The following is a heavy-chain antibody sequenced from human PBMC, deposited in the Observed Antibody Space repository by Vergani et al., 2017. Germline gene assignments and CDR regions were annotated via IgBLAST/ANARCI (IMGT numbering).Heavy chain of an antibody. CDR1: GYTFTSYG. CDR2: ISADNGNT. V-gene: IGHV1-18*01. D-gene: IGHD3-3*01. J-gene: IGHJ5*02. CDR3: ARDVGYEFSVGINWFDP. Sequence: QVQLVQSGAEVKKPGASVKVSCKASGYTFTSYGISWVRQAPGQGLEWMGWISADNGNTNYAQKRQGRVPMTPDTSTSTAYMELRSLRSDDTAVYYCARDVGYEFSVGINWFDPWGQGTLVTVSS.